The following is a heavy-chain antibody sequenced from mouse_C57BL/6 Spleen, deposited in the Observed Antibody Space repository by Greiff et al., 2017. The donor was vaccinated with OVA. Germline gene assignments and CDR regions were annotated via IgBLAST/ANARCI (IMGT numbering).Heavy chain of an antibody. V-gene: IGHV14-3*01. Sequence: EVQVVESVAELVRPGASVKLSCTASGFNIKNTYMHWVKQRPEQGLEWIGRIDPANGNTKYAPKFQGKATITADTSSTTAYLQLSSLTSEDTAIYYCARSITTVVATDYWGQGTTLTVSS. CDR3: ARSITTVVATDY. CDR2: IDPANGNT. CDR1: GFNIKNTY. J-gene: IGHJ2*01. D-gene: IGHD1-1*01.